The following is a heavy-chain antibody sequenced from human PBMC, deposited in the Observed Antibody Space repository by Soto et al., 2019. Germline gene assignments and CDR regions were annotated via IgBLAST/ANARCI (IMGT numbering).Heavy chain of an antibody. Sequence: SETLSLTCTVSGGSISSYYWSWIRQPPGKGLEWIGYIYYSGSTNYNPSLKSRVTISVDTSKNQFSLKLSSVTAADTAVYYCARRFWGIAAADYYYYYMDVWGKGTTVTVSS. V-gene: IGHV4-59*08. J-gene: IGHJ6*03. CDR1: GGSISSYY. CDR2: IYYSGST. D-gene: IGHD6-13*01. CDR3: ARRFWGIAAADYYYYYMDV.